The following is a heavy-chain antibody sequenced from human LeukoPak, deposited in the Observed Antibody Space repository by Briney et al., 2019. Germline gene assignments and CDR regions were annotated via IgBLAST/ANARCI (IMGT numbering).Heavy chain of an antibody. Sequence: ASVKVSCKASGYTFTGYYMHWVRQAPGQGLEWMGWINPNSGGTNYAQKFQGRVTMTSDTSISTAYMELSRLRSDDTAVYYCAREIVDTAMVKLYYYMDVWGKGTTVTVSS. CDR1: GYTFTGYY. CDR3: AREIVDTAMVKLYYYMDV. D-gene: IGHD5-18*01. V-gene: IGHV1-2*02. J-gene: IGHJ6*03. CDR2: INPNSGGT.